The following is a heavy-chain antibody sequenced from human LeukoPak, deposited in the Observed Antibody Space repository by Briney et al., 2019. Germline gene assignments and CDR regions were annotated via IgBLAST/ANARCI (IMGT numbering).Heavy chain of an antibody. CDR1: GFTFNIYA. CDR2: LSFDGSNK. D-gene: IGHD3-22*01. CDR3: ARGHYYFASSDFPLDF. V-gene: IGHV3-30*01. Sequence: GGSLRLSCAASGFTFNIYAMHWVRQAPGKGLEWVAGLSFDGSNKYYAESVKGRFTISRDNSKYTLYVQMDSLRDEDTAVYYCARGHYYFASSDFPLDFWGQGTLVTVSS. J-gene: IGHJ4*02.